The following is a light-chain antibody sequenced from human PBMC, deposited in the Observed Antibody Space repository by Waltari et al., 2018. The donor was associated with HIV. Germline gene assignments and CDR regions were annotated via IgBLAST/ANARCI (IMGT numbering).Light chain of an antibody. V-gene: IGKV2-28*01. Sequence: DIVLTQSPVSLPVTPGEPASISCRSSQSLLHRNGHNYLDWYLQKPGQSQQLLIYLGSIQASGVPDRCSGSGSGTDFTLIISRVDAEYVAVYYCMQALQTLTFGGGTKVEI. CDR1: QSLLHRNGHNY. J-gene: IGKJ4*01. CDR2: LGS. CDR3: MQALQTLT.